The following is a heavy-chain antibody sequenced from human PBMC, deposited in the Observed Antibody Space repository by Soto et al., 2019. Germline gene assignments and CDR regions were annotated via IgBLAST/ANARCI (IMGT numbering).Heavy chain of an antibody. CDR1: GFTFSDYY. D-gene: IGHD3-22*01. CDR2: ISSSGSTI. J-gene: IGHJ4*02. Sequence: GGSLRLSCGASGFTFSDYYMSWIRQAPGKGLEWVSYISSSGSTIYYADSVKGRFNISRDNAKNSLYLQMNSLRAEDTAVYYCASRDYYDSSGYCDYWGQGTLVTVSS. CDR3: ASRDYYDSSGYCDY. V-gene: IGHV3-11*01.